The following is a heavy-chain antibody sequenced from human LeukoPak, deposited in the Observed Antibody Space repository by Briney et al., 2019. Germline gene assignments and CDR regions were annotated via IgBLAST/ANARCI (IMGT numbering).Heavy chain of an antibody. CDR2: ISGSGGAT. CDR3: AKGGPLGYCTSTSCYTVFH. V-gene: IGHV3-23*01. CDR1: GFPFSSYP. J-gene: IGHJ4*02. D-gene: IGHD2-2*02. Sequence: GGSLRLSCAASGFPFSSYPLSWVCQTPRKGLEWVSAISGSGGATYYADSVRGRFTISRGNSKNTLYLQMNSLRAEDTALYYCAKGGPLGYCTSTSCYTVFHWGQGTLVTVSS.